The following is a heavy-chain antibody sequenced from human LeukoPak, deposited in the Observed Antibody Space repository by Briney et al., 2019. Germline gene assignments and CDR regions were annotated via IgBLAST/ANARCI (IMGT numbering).Heavy chain of an antibody. CDR1: GGTFSSYA. CDR3: ASDCSSTSCPPPPLGGGAFDI. CDR2: IIPIFGTA. J-gene: IGHJ3*02. D-gene: IGHD2-2*01. Sequence: SVKVSCKASGGTFSSYAISWVRQAPGQGLEWMGGIIPIFGTANYAQKFQGRVTITADESTSTAYMEPSSLRSEDTAVYYCASDCSSTSCPPPPLGGGAFDIWGQGTMVTVSS. V-gene: IGHV1-69*13.